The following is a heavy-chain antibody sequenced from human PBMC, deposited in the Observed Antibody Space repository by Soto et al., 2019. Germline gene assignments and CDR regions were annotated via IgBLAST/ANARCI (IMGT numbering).Heavy chain of an antibody. Sequence: ASVKVSCKASGYTFTSYGISCVRQAPGQGLEWMGWISAYNGNTNYAQKLQGRVTMTTDTSTSTAYMELRSLRSDDTAVYYCARERGPHYDILTGPYYYYYGMDVWGQGTTVTVSS. D-gene: IGHD3-9*01. CDR1: GYTFTSYG. CDR3: ARERGPHYDILTGPYYYYYGMDV. J-gene: IGHJ6*02. CDR2: ISAYNGNT. V-gene: IGHV1-18*04.